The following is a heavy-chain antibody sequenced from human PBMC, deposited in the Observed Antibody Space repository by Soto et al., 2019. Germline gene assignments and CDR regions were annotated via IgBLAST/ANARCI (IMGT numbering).Heavy chain of an antibody. CDR1: GYTFTSYA. J-gene: IGHJ6*02. CDR2: INAGNGNT. V-gene: IGHV1-3*05. D-gene: IGHD3-16*01. Sequence: QVQLVQSGAEEKKPGASVKVSCKASGYTFTSYAMHWVRQAPGQRLEWMGWINAGNGNTKYSQKFQGRVTITRDTSASTAYMELSSLRSEDTAVYYCARGGTYYYYYGMDVWGQGTTVTVSS. CDR3: ARGGTYYYYYGMDV.